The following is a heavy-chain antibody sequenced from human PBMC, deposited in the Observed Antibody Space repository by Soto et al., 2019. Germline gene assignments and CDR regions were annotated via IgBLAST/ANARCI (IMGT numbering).Heavy chain of an antibody. J-gene: IGHJ2*01. CDR2: IYYSGST. CDR1: GGSISTYF. CDR3: ASLSGYWYFDL. V-gene: IGHV4-59*05. D-gene: IGHD3-10*01. Sequence: QVQLQESGPGLVKPSETLSLTCTVSGGSISTYFWSWIRQPAGGGLEWIGRIYYSGSTYYNPSLKSRVTISVDTSKNQFSLKLSSVTAADTAVYYCASLSGYWYFDLWGRGTLVTVSS.